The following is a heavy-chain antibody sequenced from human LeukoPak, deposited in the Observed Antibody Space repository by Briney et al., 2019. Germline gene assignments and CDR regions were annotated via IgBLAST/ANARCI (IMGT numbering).Heavy chain of an antibody. Sequence: APVKVSCKVSGYTLTELSMHWVRQAPGKGLEWMGGFDPEDGETIYAQKFQGRVTMTEDTSTDTAYMELSSLRSEDTAVYYCATDGFYQCSGGSCYSQNFQHWGQGTLVTVSS. D-gene: IGHD2-15*01. CDR2: FDPEDGET. CDR3: ATDGFYQCSGGSCYSQNFQH. J-gene: IGHJ1*01. V-gene: IGHV1-24*01. CDR1: GYTLTELS.